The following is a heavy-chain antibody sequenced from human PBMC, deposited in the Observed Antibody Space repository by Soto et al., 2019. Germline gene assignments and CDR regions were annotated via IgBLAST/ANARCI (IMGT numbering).Heavy chain of an antibody. V-gene: IGHV3-7*05. CDR3: ASYRVSYAMDV. Sequence: EVQLVESGGGLVQPGGSLRLSCTVSGFTFGNYWMTWVRQAPGKGLEWVANMNQNGSEKYYVDSVKGRFAISRDKAKNSLYLQMNSLSAEDTAVYYCASYRVSYAMDVWGQGTTVTVSS. CDR1: GFTFGNYW. J-gene: IGHJ6*02. CDR2: MNQNGSEK.